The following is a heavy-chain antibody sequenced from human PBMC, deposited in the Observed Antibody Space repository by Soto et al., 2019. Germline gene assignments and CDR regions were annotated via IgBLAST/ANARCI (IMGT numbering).Heavy chain of an antibody. D-gene: IGHD6-13*01. CDR2: IYYSGRT. CDR3: AGDLQYSRLFYGMDV. J-gene: IGHJ6*02. Sequence: QVQLQESAPELVKPSQTLSLTSTVSGGSNSSGGYYWSWIRQHPVKGLEWIGYIYYSGRTYYNPSIKSRVTISVDSSKTQYSLKLSSVIAADTAVYYCAGDLQYSRLFYGMDVWGQGTKGTVSS. V-gene: IGHV4-31*03. CDR1: GGSNSSGGYY.